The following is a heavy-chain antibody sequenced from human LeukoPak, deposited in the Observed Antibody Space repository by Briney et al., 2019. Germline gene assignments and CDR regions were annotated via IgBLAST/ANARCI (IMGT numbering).Heavy chain of an antibody. J-gene: IGHJ3*02. Sequence: SETLSLTCAVSGGSISSSNWWSWVRQPPGKGLEWIGEINHSGSTNNNPSLKSRVTIPVDTSKNQFSLKLSSVTAADTAVYYCAREGCSGGSCYGAFDIWGQGTMVTVSS. CDR2: INHSGST. D-gene: IGHD2-15*01. CDR1: GGSISSSNW. CDR3: AREGCSGGSCYGAFDI. V-gene: IGHV4-4*02.